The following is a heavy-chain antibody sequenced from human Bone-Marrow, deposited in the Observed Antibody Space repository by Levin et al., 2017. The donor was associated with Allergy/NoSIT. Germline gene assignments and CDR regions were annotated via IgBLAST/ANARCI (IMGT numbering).Heavy chain of an antibody. CDR3: AGRNYGSGSPTKNFDY. Sequence: GESLKISCKGSGYSFTSYWISWVRQMPGKGLEWMGRIDPSDSYTNYSPSFQGHVTISADKSISTAYLQWSSLKASDTAMYYCAGRNYGSGSPTKNFDYWGQGTLVTVSS. CDR2: IDPSDSYT. J-gene: IGHJ4*02. V-gene: IGHV5-10-1*01. D-gene: IGHD3-10*01. CDR1: GYSFTSYW.